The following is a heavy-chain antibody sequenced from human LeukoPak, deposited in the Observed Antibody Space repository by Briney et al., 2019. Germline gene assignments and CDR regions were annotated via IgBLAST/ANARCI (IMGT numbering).Heavy chain of an antibody. D-gene: IGHD3-10*01. Sequence: GGSLRLSCRVSGFTFTNYWMNWVRQAPGKGLEWVANINKDGSEKNYVDSMKGRFTISRDNAKNSLYLQMNGLRAEDAAMYYCVKPYYYSSGSLNWGQGTLVTVSS. V-gene: IGHV3-7*01. CDR3: VKPYYYSSGSLN. CDR2: INKDGSEK. CDR1: GFTFTNYW. J-gene: IGHJ1*01.